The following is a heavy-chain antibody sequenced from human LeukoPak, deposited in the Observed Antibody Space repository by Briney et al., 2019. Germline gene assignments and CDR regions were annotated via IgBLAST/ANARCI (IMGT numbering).Heavy chain of an antibody. CDR3: ARIDAVAATPTGFDY. J-gene: IGHJ4*02. Sequence: PSETLSLTCTVSGGSISIFYWSWIRQPPGKGLEWIGDIYYSGTTNYNPSLKSRVTISLDTSKNQFSLRLSSVTAADTAVYYCARIDAVAATPTGFDYWGQGTLVTVSS. CDR2: IYYSGTT. D-gene: IGHD6-19*01. CDR1: GGSISIFY. V-gene: IGHV4-59*01.